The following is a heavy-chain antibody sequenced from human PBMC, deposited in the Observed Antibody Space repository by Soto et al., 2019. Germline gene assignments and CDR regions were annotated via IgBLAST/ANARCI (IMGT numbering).Heavy chain of an antibody. CDR1: GGSFSGYY. V-gene: IGHV4-34*01. D-gene: IGHD5-12*01. CDR2: INHSGST. J-gene: IGHJ6*02. CDR3: ARREYSGYLYYYYYGMDV. Sequence: SETLSLTSAVYGGSFSGYYWSWIRQPPGKGLEWIGEINHSGSTNDNPSLKSRVTISVDTSKNQFSLKLSSVTAADTAVYYCARREYSGYLYYYYYGMDVWGQGTTVTVSS.